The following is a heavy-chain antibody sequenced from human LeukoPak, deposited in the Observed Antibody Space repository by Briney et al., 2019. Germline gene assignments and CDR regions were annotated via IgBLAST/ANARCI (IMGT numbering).Heavy chain of an antibody. V-gene: IGHV3-23*01. D-gene: IGHD2-2*01. J-gene: IGHJ3*01. Sequence: GGSLRLSCAASGFTFSVYDMYWIRQSPGKGLECVSVISRGGISYYADSVKGRFTVSRDNSKNTLYLQMNTLRAVDTAVYYCATEKKGAYSSSAGGPFDVWGQGTMVTVSS. CDR1: GFTFSVYD. CDR2: ISRGGIS. CDR3: ATEKKGAYSSSAGGPFDV.